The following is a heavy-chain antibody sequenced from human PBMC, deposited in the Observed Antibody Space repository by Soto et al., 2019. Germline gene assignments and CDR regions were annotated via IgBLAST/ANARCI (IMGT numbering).Heavy chain of an antibody. J-gene: IGHJ5*02. CDR2: IHYSGSS. D-gene: IGHD2-2*01. V-gene: IGHV4-30-4*01. CDR1: GGSISSGDYY. Sequence: PSETLSLTCTVSGGSISSGDYYWSWIRQPPGKGLEWFGYIHYSGSSYYSPSLKSRLTISVDTSKNQFSLKLISVTAADTAVYYCARVPGPWGQGTLVTVSS. CDR3: ARVPGP.